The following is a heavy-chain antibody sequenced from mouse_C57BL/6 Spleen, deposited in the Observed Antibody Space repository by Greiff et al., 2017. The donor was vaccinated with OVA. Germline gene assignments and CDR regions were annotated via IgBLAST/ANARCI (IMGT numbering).Heavy chain of an antibody. Sequence: VQLQESGAELVKPGASVKISCKASGYAFSSYWMNWVKQRPGKGLEWIGQIYPGDGDTNYNGKFKGKATLTADKSSSTAYMQLSSLTSEDSAVYFCARRGPTPRGFKDYWGQGTSVTVSS. J-gene: IGHJ4*01. CDR2: IYPGDGDT. V-gene: IGHV1-80*01. CDR3: ARRGPTPRGFKDY. CDR1: GYAFSSYW.